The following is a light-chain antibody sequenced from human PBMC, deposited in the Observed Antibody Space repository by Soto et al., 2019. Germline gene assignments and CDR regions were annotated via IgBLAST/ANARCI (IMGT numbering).Light chain of an antibody. CDR3: QQYNSYSPT. Sequence: KMYQSASTLSASVGDRVTITCRASQSISVWLAWYQQKAGKAPNLLIYKASRLEGGVPSRFSGSGSETEFTLTISGLQPGDSATYYCQQYNSYSPTFG. CDR2: KAS. CDR1: QSISVW. J-gene: IGKJ1*01. V-gene: IGKV1-5*03.